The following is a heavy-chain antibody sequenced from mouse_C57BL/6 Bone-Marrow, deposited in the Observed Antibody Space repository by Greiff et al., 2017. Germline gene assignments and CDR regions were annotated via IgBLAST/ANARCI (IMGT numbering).Heavy chain of an antibody. CDR1: GYTFTSYW. J-gene: IGHJ4*01. D-gene: IGHD1-1*01. Sequence: QVQLQQSGAELVKPGASVKLSCKASGYTFTSYWMHWVKQRPGQGLEWIGMIHPNSGSTNYNEKFKSKATLTVDKSSSTAYMQLSSLTSEDSAVYYSAKVLRAQSTVGMDYWGQGTWVTVSA. CDR2: IHPNSGST. CDR3: AKVLRAQSTVGMDY. V-gene: IGHV1-64*01.